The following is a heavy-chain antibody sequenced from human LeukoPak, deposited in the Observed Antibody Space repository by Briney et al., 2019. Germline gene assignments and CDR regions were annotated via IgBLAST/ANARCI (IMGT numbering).Heavy chain of an antibody. CDR3: ARATFRHHQPDIVATILDY. D-gene: IGHD5-12*01. CDR2: IYYSGST. Sequence: PSETLSLTCTVSGGSISSSSYYWGWIRQPPGKGLEWIGSIYYSGSTYYNPSLKSRVTISVDTSKNQFSLKLSSVTAADTAVYYCARATFRHHQPDIVATILDYWGQGTLVTVSS. V-gene: IGHV4-39*01. CDR1: GGSISSSSYY. J-gene: IGHJ4*02.